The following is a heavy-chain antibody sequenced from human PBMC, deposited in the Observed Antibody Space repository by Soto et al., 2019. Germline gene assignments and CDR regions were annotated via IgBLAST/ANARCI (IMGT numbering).Heavy chain of an antibody. V-gene: IGHV1-8*01. Sequence: ASVKVSYMASLYTFTSYDINWVRQAAGQGLEWMGWMNPNSGNTGYAQKFQGRVTMTRNTSISTAYMELSSLRSEDTAVYYCARVKGRVNLGYYYMGVWGKGTTVSVSS. CDR1: LYTFTSYD. D-gene: IGHD2-15*01. CDR3: ARVKGRVNLGYYYMGV. CDR2: MNPNSGNT. J-gene: IGHJ6*03.